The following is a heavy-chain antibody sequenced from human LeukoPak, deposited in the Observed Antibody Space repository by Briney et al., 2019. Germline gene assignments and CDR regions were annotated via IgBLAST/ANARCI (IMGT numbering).Heavy chain of an antibody. CDR3: ARDSSGSGSSYRFDY. D-gene: IGHD3-10*01. CDR1: GGSFSGYY. CDR2: INHSGST. V-gene: IGHV4-34*01. J-gene: IGHJ4*02. Sequence: SETLSLTCAVYGGSFSGYYWSWIRQPPGKGLEWIGEINHSGSTNYNPSLKSRVTISVDKSKNQFSLKLSSVTAADTAVYYCARDSSGSGSSYRFDYWGQGTLVTVSS.